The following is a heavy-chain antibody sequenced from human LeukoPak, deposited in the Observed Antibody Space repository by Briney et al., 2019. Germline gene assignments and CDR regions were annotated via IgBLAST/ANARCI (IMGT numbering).Heavy chain of an antibody. CDR2: INHSGST. D-gene: IGHD3-10*01. CDR1: GGSFSGYY. CDR3: ATELYGSGSYYNPRNY. Sequence: SETLSLTCAVYGGSFSGYYWSWIRQPPGKGLEWIGEINHSGSTNYNPSLKSRVTISVDTSKNQFSLKLSSVTAADTAVYYCATELYGSGSYYNPRNYWGQGTLVTVSS. J-gene: IGHJ4*02. V-gene: IGHV4-34*01.